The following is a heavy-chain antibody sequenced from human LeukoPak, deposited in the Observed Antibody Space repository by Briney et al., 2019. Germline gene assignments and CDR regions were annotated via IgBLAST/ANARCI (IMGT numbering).Heavy chain of an antibody. J-gene: IGHJ4*02. CDR3: SRENGAFSPFGY. CDR1: GGSISNTNW. D-gene: IGHD2-8*01. V-gene: IGHV4-4*02. CDR2: ISLTGLT. Sequence: PSETLSLTCGVSGGSISNTNWWSWVRQAPGQGLEWIGEISLTGLTHYNPSLESRVTVSLDKSKNQLSLNLTSVTAADTAVYYCSRENGAFSPFGYWGQGTLVTVSS.